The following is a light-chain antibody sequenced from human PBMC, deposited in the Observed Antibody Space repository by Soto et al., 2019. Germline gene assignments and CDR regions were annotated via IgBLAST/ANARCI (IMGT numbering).Light chain of an antibody. CDR2: DAS. CDR3: QQYNSYSCT. CDR1: QSISSW. V-gene: IGKV1-5*01. Sequence: DIQMTPSPSTLSASVGDRVTTTCRASQSISSWLAWYQQKPGKAPKLLIYDASSLESGVPSRFSGSGSGTEFTLTISSLQPDDFATYYCQQYNSYSCTFGQGTKVDIK. J-gene: IGKJ1*01.